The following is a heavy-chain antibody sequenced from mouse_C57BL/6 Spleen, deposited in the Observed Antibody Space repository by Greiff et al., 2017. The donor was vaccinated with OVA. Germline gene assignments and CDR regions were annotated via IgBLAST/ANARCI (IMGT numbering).Heavy chain of an antibody. J-gene: IGHJ2*01. Sequence: VQLVESGAELVRPGTSVKVSCKASGYAFTNYLIEWVKQRPGQGLEWIGVINPGSGGTNYNEKFKGKATLTADKSSSTAYMQLSSLTSEDSAVYFCARSHYSNYAFDYWGQGTTLTVSS. CDR1: GYAFTNYL. CDR3: ARSHYSNYAFDY. CDR2: INPGSGGT. D-gene: IGHD2-5*01. V-gene: IGHV1-54*01.